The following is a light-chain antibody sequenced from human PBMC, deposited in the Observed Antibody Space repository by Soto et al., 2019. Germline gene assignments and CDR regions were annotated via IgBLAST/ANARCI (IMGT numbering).Light chain of an antibody. V-gene: IGKV1-27*01. J-gene: IGKJ1*01. CDR3: QEYFSAPWT. CDR1: QPIRNS. Sequence: DIQMTQSPSSLSASVVDRVTITCRASQPIRNSLAWYQQKPGKVPKVLIYAASTLQSGVPSRFSGSGSGTDFTLTISSLQPEDVATYYGQEYFSAPWTFGQGTKVEIK. CDR2: AAS.